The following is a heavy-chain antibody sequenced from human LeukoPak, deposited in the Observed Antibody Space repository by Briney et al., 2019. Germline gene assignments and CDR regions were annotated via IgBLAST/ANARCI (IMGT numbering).Heavy chain of an antibody. Sequence: GASVKVSCKTSGYTFTSYGVTWVRQAPGQGLEWMGWISAYNGNTNYAQKLQGRVTMTTDTSTSTAYMELRSLRSDDTAVYYCARDENDYGHFDYWGQGTLVTVSS. CDR3: ARDENDYGHFDY. CDR1: GYTFTSYG. J-gene: IGHJ4*02. D-gene: IGHD3-16*01. V-gene: IGHV1-18*01. CDR2: ISAYNGNT.